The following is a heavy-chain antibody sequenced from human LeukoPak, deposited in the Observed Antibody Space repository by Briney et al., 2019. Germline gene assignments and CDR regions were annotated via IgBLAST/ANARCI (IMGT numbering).Heavy chain of an antibody. CDR1: GFTFSSYG. CDR2: ISYDGSNK. J-gene: IGHJ4*02. Sequence: GGSLRLSCAASGFTFSSYGMHWVRQAPGKGLEWVAVISYDGSNKYYADSVKGRFTISRDNSKNTLYLQMNSLRAEDTAVYYCARSPIAAAGTGYFDYWGQGTLVTVSS. CDR3: ARSPIAAAGTGYFDY. V-gene: IGHV3-30*19. D-gene: IGHD6-13*01.